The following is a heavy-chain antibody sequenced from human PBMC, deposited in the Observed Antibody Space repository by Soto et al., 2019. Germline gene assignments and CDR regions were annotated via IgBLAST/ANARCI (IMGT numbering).Heavy chain of an antibody. D-gene: IGHD2-2*01. Sequence: EVQLLESGGGLVQPGGSLRLSCVGSGFTFINYAMNWVRQTPGKGLEWVSTISGRGDRTFDADTVKGRFTISRDNSKNTVNLQMNSLRADDTAVYSCARKVLGSTSRPDWWYFDLWGRGTLVTVSS. V-gene: IGHV3-23*01. CDR2: ISGRGDRT. CDR1: GFTFINYA. J-gene: IGHJ2*01. CDR3: ARKVLGSTSRPDWWYFDL.